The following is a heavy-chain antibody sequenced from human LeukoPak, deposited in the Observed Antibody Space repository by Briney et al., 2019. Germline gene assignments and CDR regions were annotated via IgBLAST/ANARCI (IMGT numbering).Heavy chain of an antibody. Sequence: GGSLRLSCAASGFSFSSYWMHWVRQVPGKGLVWVSRIKTDRSGANYADSVTGRFTISRDNVKNTLFLQMNSLRVEDTAVYYCGRDLVYGSGSLDNWGQGTLVTVSS. V-gene: IGHV3-74*01. CDR1: GFSFSSYW. D-gene: IGHD3-10*01. CDR3: GRDLVYGSGSLDN. J-gene: IGHJ4*02. CDR2: IKTDRSGA.